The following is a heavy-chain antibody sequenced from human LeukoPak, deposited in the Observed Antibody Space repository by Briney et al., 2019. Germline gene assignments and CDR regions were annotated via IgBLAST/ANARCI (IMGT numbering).Heavy chain of an antibody. CDR1: GAAISSGSYY. CDR3: ARSLRLGKAGAFDI. CDR2: ISGSGST. J-gene: IGHJ3*02. Sequence: SETLSLTCTVSGAAISSGSYYWTWIRQSAGKGLEWIGRISGSGSTHYNPSLKSRLTISVDTSENHFSLELTSVTAADTAMYYCARSLRLGKAGAFDIWGQGTMVTVSS. V-gene: IGHV4-61*02. D-gene: IGHD5-12*01.